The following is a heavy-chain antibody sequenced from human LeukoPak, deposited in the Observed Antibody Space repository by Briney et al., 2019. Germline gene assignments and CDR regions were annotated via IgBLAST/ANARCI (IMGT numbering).Heavy chain of an antibody. CDR1: GYTFTSYG. V-gene: IGHV1-18*01. CDR2: IATYNGET. J-gene: IGHJ5*02. Sequence: GASVKVSCKASGYTFTSYGISWMRQAPGQGLEWMGCIATYNGETNYAQKFQDTVTMTTDTSTSTAYMELRSLRSDDTAVYYCARAGSNSNYPSEIRFDPWGQGTLVTVSS. CDR3: ARAGSNSNYPSEIRFDP. D-gene: IGHD4-11*01.